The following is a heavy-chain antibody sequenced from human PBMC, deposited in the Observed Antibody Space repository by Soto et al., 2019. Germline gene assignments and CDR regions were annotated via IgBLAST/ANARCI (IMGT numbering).Heavy chain of an antibody. J-gene: IGHJ3*02. Sequence: ASVKVSCKASGDTFTGYYMHWVRQAPGQGLEWMGWINPNSGGTNYAQKFQGWVTMTRDTSISTAYMELSRLRSDDTAVYYCAAQTSGGTPNAFDIWGQGTMVTVSS. CDR1: GDTFTGYY. V-gene: IGHV1-2*04. D-gene: IGHD2-15*01. CDR2: INPNSGGT. CDR3: AAQTSGGTPNAFDI.